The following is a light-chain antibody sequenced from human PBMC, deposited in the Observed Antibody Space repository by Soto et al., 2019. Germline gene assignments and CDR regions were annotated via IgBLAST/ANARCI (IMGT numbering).Light chain of an antibody. V-gene: IGKV3-15*01. CDR2: GAS. Sequence: EIVMTQSPATLSVSPGERATLSCRASQSVSSNLAWYQQKPGQAPRLLIYGASTRATGIPARFSGSGSGTEVTLTISRLQPEDFGVYYRKFYNNWSPGYTLGQGTKLEIK. J-gene: IGKJ2*01. CDR3: KFYNNWSPGYT. CDR1: QSVSSN.